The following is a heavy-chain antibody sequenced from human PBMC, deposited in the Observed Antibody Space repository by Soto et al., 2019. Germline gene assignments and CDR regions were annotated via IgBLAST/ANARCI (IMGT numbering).Heavy chain of an antibody. J-gene: IGHJ5*02. Sequence: SETLSLTCAVSGGSISSSNWWSWVRQPPGKGLEWIGEIYHSGSTNYNPSLKSRVTISVDKSKNQFSLKLSSVTAADTAVYYCARDVGLAHADSSGYYRWFDPCGPGTLLTLS. CDR3: ARDVGLAHADSSGYYRWFDP. V-gene: IGHV4-4*02. D-gene: IGHD3-22*01. CDR2: IYHSGST. CDR1: GGSISSSNW.